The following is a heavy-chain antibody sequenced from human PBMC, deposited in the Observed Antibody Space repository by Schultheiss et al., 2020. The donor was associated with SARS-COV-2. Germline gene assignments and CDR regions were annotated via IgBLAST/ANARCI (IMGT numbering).Heavy chain of an antibody. CDR1: GFTFSDYY. D-gene: IGHD3-10*01. Sequence: GGSLRLSCAASGFTFSDYYMSWIRQAPGKGLEWVSYVSSSSSYTNYADSVKGRFTISRDNVKNSLYLQMNSLRAEDTAVYYCARASITAQYGMDVWGQGTTVTVSS. V-gene: IGHV3-11*05. CDR3: ARASITAQYGMDV. J-gene: IGHJ6*02. CDR2: VSSSSSYT.